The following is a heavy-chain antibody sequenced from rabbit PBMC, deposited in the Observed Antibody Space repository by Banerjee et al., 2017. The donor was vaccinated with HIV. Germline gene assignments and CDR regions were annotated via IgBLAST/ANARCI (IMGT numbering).Heavy chain of an antibody. CDR2: IYTNSGST. V-gene: IGHV1S43*01. Sequence: QSLEESGGGLVKPGGTLTLTCKASGIDFSSYYYMCWVRQAPGKGLELIACIYTNSGSTWYASWVNGRFTISRSTSLNTVDLRMTSLTAADTATYFCARDGRGIYDDYGDYYFTLWGQGTLVTVS. CDR1: GIDFSSYYY. J-gene: IGHJ4*01. D-gene: IGHD2-1*01. CDR3: ARDGRGIYDDYGDYYFTL.